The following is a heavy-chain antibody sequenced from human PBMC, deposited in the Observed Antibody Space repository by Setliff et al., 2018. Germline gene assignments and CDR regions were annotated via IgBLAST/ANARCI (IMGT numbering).Heavy chain of an antibody. D-gene: IGHD1-1*01. Sequence: PSETLSLTCTVSGGSISSYYWSWIRQPPGKGLEWIGYVYYSGSTNYNPSLKSRVTIPVDTSKNQFSLKLSSVTAADTAVYYCARGANSRGYYYGIDVWGQGTTVTVSS. CDR2: VYYSGST. CDR3: ARGANSRGYYYGIDV. CDR1: GGSISSYY. J-gene: IGHJ6*02. V-gene: IGHV4-59*01.